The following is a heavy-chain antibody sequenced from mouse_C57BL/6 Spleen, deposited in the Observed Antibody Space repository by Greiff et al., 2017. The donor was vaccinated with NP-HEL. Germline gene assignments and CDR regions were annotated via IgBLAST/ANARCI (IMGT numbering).Heavy chain of an antibody. CDR3: ARRRDGNSRYAMDY. J-gene: IGHJ4*01. CDR2: IYPGSGST. V-gene: IGHV1-55*01. D-gene: IGHD2-1*01. Sequence: QVQLQQPGAELVKPGASVKMSCKASGYTFTSYWITWVKQRPGQGLEWIGDIYPGSGSTNYNEKFKSKATLTVDTSSSTAYMQLSSLTSEDSAVYYGARRRDGNSRYAMDYWGQGTSVTVSS. CDR1: GYTFTSYW.